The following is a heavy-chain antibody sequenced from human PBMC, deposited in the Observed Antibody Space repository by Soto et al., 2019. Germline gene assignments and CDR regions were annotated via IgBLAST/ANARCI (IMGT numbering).Heavy chain of an antibody. J-gene: IGHJ3*01. CDR3: AGGGDAFDV. Sequence: PSQTLSLTCAISGDDVSSNSAAWNWIRQSPSRGLEWLGRTYYRSKWFFEYAGSVRSRISINPDTSKNQFSLHLNSAAPEDTAVYYCAGGGDAFDVWGQGTLVTVSS. CDR1: GDDVSSNSAA. V-gene: IGHV6-1*01. D-gene: IGHD3-16*01. CDR2: TYYRSKWFF.